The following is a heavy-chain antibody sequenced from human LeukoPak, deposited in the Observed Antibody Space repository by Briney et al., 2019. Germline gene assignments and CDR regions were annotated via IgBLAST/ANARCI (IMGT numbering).Heavy chain of an antibody. Sequence: PGGSLRLSCAGSGFTFGDFPLTWVRQAPGKGLEWVGYIRAKAYGGTTEYAASVKGRFTISRDDSKRIAHLQMNSPQTEDTGIYYCTRGSGRFEYWGQGALVTVSS. CDR2: IRAKAYGGTT. D-gene: IGHD2-15*01. CDR3: TRGSGRFEY. J-gene: IGHJ4*02. V-gene: IGHV3-49*04. CDR1: GFTFGDFP.